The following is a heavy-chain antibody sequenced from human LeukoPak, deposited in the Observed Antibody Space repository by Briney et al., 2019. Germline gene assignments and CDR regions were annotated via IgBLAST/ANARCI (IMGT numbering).Heavy chain of an antibody. CDR2: IYYSGST. V-gene: IGHV4-39*01. D-gene: IGHD3-22*01. J-gene: IGHJ4*02. CDR3: ASRYYYDTRGYFLR. Sequence: SETLSLTCTVSGNSIRSSSYYWGWIRQSPEKGLEWIGSIYYSGSTYYSASFKSRVTISVDTSQNQFSLKLRSVTAADRAVYYCASRYYYDTRGYFLRWGQGTLVTVSS. CDR1: GNSIRSSSYY.